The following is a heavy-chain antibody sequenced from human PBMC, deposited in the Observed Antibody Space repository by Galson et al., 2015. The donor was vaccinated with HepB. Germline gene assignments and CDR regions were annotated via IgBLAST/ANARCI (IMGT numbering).Heavy chain of an antibody. CDR3: VGGHNSGWYLDH. Sequence: SLRLSCAASGFIFSNYGMHWVRQAPGKGLEWVALIWRDGTNKYYSDPVKGRFTISRDNSKNILYLQMNSLRAEDTAVYYCVGGHNSGWYLDHWGQGTLVTVSS. V-gene: IGHV3-33*01. J-gene: IGHJ4*02. CDR1: GFIFSNYG. CDR2: IWRDGTNK. D-gene: IGHD6-19*01.